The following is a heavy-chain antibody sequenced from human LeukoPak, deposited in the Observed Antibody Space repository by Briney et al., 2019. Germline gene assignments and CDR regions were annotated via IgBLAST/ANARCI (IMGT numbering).Heavy chain of an antibody. CDR1: GYSISSAYY. CDR3: AREWAYGSGSYFAY. V-gene: IGHV4-38-2*02. Sequence: SETLSLTCAVSGYSISSAYYWGWIRQPPGKWLEWIGSIYHSGSTYYNPSLKSRVTISVDTSKNQFSLKLSSVTAADTAVYYCAREWAYGSGSYFAYWGQGTLVTVSS. J-gene: IGHJ4*02. CDR2: IYHSGST. D-gene: IGHD3-10*01.